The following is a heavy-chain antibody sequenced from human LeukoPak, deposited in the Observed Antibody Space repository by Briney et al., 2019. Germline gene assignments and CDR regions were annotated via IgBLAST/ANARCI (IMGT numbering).Heavy chain of an antibody. CDR2: IIPIFGTA. Sequence: GASVKVSCKASGGTFSSYAISWVRQAPGQGLEWMGGIIPIFGTANYAQKFQGRVTITADEPTSTAYMELSSLRSEDTAVYYCATSSIAAPYYYYGMDVWGQGTTVTVSS. J-gene: IGHJ6*02. CDR1: GGTFSSYA. CDR3: ATSSIAAPYYYYGMDV. D-gene: IGHD6-6*01. V-gene: IGHV1-69*13.